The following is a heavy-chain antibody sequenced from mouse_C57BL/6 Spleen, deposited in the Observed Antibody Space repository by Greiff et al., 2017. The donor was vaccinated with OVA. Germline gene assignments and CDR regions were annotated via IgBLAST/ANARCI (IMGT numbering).Heavy chain of an antibody. J-gene: IGHJ4*01. Sequence: EVKVVESEGGLVQPGRSMKLSCTASGFTFSDYYMAWVRQVPEKGLEWVANINYDGSSNYSLDSLKSRFIISRANAKNILYLQMSRLKSEDTATYYCARGNDYDGYAMCYWGQGTSVTVSS. V-gene: IGHV5-16*01. CDR2: INYDGSSN. CDR3: ARGNDYDGYAMCY. CDR1: GFTFSDYY. D-gene: IGHD2-4*01.